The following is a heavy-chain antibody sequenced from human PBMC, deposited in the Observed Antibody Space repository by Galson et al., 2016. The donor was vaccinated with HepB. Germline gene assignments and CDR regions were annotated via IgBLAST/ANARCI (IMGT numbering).Heavy chain of an antibody. CDR1: GFTFSIYA. Sequence: LRLSCAASGFTFSIYAMSWVRQAPGKGLEWVSSISISGDRTYYADSVKGHFTISRDNSKNTLYLQMNSLRAEDTAVDYCAKPVYSGSYYGSDYWGQGTLVTVSS. CDR2: ISISGDRT. V-gene: IGHV3-23*01. CDR3: AKPVYSGSYYGSDY. J-gene: IGHJ4*02. D-gene: IGHD1-26*01.